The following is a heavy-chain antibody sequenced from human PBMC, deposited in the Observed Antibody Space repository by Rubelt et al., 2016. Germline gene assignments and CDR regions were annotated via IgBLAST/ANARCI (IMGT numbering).Heavy chain of an antibody. V-gene: IGHV3-23*01. D-gene: IGHD4-11*01. J-gene: IGHJ3*02. CDR2: ISGSGGST. Sequence: VLPGGSLRLSCAASGFTFSSYAMSWVRQAPGKGLEWVSVISGSGGSTYYADSVKGRFTISRDNSKNTLYLQMNSLRPEDTAVYSCARDYSDAFDIWGQGTMVTVSS. CDR1: GFTFSSYA. CDR3: ARDYSDAFDI.